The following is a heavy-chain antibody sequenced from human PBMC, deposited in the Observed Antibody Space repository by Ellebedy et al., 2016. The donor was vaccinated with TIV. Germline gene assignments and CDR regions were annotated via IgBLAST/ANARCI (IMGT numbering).Heavy chain of an antibody. V-gene: IGHV4-34*01. Sequence: MPSEILSLTCGVYGGSFSGYFWSWIRQPPGKGLEWIGEINPSGTTNYNPSLKSRVTMSVDTPKNQFSLRLPSVTAADTAVYYCARARGQYLYGSGSYFTNWGQGEMVTVSS. CDR3: ARARGQYLYGSGSYFTN. D-gene: IGHD3-10*01. CDR1: GGSFSGYF. CDR2: INPSGTT. J-gene: IGHJ4*02.